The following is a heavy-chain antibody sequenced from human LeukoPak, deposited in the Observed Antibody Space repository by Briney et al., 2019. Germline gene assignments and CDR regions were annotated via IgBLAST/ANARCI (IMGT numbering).Heavy chain of an antibody. J-gene: IGHJ4*02. CDR3: ARDDQGYCSGGSCYLGAGVDY. CDR1: GFTFDDYG. D-gene: IGHD2-15*01. V-gene: IGHV3-20*04. CDR2: INWNGGST. Sequence: GGSLRLSCAASGFTFDDYGMSWVRQAPGRGLEWVSGINWNGGSTGYADSVKGRSTISRDNAKNSLYLQMNSLRAEDTALYYCARDDQGYCSGGSCYLGAGVDYWGQGTLVTVSS.